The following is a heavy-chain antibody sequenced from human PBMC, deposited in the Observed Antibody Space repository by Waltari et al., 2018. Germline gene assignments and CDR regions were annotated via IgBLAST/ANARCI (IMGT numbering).Heavy chain of an antibody. CDR3: ARDHDWGGATRSGAFDI. CDR1: GGSISSSY. CDR2: IYTSGFT. D-gene: IGHD1-26*01. V-gene: IGHV4-4*07. Sequence: QVQLQESGPGLVKPSETLSLPCTVYGGSISSSYWSWIRQPAGKGLEWIGRIYTSGFTNSNPSLKSRVTMSVDTSKNQFSLKLSSVTAADTAVYYCARDHDWGGATRSGAFDIWGQGTMVTVSS. J-gene: IGHJ3*02.